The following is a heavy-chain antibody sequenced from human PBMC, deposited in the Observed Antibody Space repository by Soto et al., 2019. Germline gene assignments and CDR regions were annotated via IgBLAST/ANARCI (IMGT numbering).Heavy chain of an antibody. J-gene: IGHJ5*02. V-gene: IGHV4-30-2*01. CDR2: IYHSGRT. D-gene: IGHD6-13*01. CDR1: GGSISSGGYS. CDR3: ARASYSSSWYEVDP. Sequence: QLQLQESGAGLVKPSQTLSLTCAVSGGSISSGGYSWSWIRQPPGKGLEWIGYIYHSGRTYYNPSLKSRVTISVDRSKNQFSLKLSSVTAADTAVYYCARASYSSSWYEVDPWCQGTLVTVSS.